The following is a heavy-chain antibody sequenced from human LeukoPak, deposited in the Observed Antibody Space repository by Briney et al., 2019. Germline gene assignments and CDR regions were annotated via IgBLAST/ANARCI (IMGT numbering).Heavy chain of an antibody. CDR3: AKDTIPYGRSYYYMDV. V-gene: IGHV3-43*02. D-gene: IGHD3-10*01. CDR1: GFTFDDYA. J-gene: IGHJ6*03. Sequence: PGGSLRLSCAASGFTFDDYAMHWVRQAPGKGLEWVSLISGDGGSTYYADSVKGRFTVSRDNSKNSLYLHMSSLRTEHTALFYCAKDTIPYGRSYYYMDVWGKGATVTVSS. CDR2: ISGDGGST.